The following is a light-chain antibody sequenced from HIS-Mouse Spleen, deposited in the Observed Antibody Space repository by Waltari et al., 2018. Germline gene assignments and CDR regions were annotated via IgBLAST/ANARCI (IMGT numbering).Light chain of an antibody. CDR2: EGS. CDR3: CSYAGSSTWV. J-gene: IGLJ3*02. CDR1: SRDVWSYNF. Sequence: QSALTQPASASGSPGPSITISCTGTSRDVWSYNFLSWYQQHPGKAPKLMIYEGSRRPSGVSNCFSGSKSGNTASLTSSGLQAEDEADYYCCSYAGSSTWVFGGGTKLTVL. V-gene: IGLV2-23*01.